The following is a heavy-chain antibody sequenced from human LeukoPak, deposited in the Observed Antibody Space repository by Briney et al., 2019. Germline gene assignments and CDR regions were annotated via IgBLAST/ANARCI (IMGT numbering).Heavy chain of an antibody. CDR3: ARDSTQPGPVVVAATYAGFDY. D-gene: IGHD2-15*01. V-gene: IGHV3-20*04. CDR2: INWNGGST. Sequence: GGSLRLSCAASGFTFDDYGMSWVRQAPGKGLEWVSGINWNGGSTGYADSVKGRFTISRDNAKNSLYLQMNNLRAEDTALYYCARDSTQPGPVVVAATYAGFDYWGQGALVTVSS. J-gene: IGHJ4*02. CDR1: GFTFDDYG.